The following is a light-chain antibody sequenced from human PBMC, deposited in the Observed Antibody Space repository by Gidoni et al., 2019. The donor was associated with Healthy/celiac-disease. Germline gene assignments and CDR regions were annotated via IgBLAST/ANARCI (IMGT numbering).Light chain of an antibody. CDR1: QSVLYSSNNKNY. CDR2: WAS. J-gene: IGKJ4*01. Sequence: DIVMTQSPDSLAVSLGERATINCKSSQSVLYSSNNKNYLAWYQQKPGQPPKLLIYWASTRESGVPDRFSGSGSGTDFTLTISSLQAEDVAVYYCQQYYSNFFRFGGXTKVEIK. V-gene: IGKV4-1*01. CDR3: QQYYSNFFR.